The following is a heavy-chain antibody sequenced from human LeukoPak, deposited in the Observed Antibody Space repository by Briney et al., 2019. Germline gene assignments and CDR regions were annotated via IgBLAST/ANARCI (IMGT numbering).Heavy chain of an antibody. J-gene: IGHJ5*02. CDR3: ARQEPLYCSSASCYMDGWFDP. V-gene: IGHV4-39*01. CDR2: IYYSGST. Sequence: PSETLSLTCTVSGDSISTNSYYWGWIRQPPGKGLEWIGSIYYSGSTYYNPSLKSRVTISVDTSKDQFSLNLNSVTAADTAVYYCARQEPLYCSSASCYMDGWFDPWGQGTLVTVSS. D-gene: IGHD2-2*02. CDR1: GDSISTNSYY.